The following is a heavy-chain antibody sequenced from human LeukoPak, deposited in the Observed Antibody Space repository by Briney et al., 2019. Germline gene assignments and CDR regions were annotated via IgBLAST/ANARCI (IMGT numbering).Heavy chain of an antibody. CDR3: ARTGTTFDY. D-gene: IGHD1-1*01. Sequence: PGGSPRLSCAASGFSLSTYWMSWVRQAPGKGLAWVAKIKQDGSQKYYVDSVKGRFTISRDNAKNSLYLQMNNLRAEDTAVYYCARTGTTFDYWGQGTLVTVSS. V-gene: IGHV3-7*03. J-gene: IGHJ4*02. CDR1: GFSLSTYW. CDR2: IKQDGSQK.